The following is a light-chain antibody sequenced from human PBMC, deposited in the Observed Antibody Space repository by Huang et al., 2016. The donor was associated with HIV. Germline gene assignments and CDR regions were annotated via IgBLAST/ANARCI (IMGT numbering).Light chain of an antibody. Sequence: DIQMTQSPSSRSASVGDRVTITCRASQSISSYLNWYQQKPGQAPNLLIYAASRLHGVGPSKFSGSGSETDFTLTISSLQPEDFATYDCQQSYSTLRYTFGQGTKLEIK. CDR1: QSISSY. J-gene: IGKJ2*01. CDR2: AAS. CDR3: QQSYSTLRYT. V-gene: IGKV1-39*01.